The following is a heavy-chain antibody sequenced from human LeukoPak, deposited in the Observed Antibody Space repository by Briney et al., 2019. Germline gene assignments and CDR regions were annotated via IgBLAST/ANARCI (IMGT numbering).Heavy chain of an antibody. D-gene: IGHD1-26*01. CDR2: ISGSGGST. CDR3: ARGPSGSYIDY. CDR1: GFTFSSYA. J-gene: IGHJ4*02. Sequence: GGSLRHSCAASGFTFSSYAMSWVRQAPGKGLEWVSAISGSGGSTYYADSVKGRFTISRDNSKNTLYLQMNSLRAEDTAVYYCARGPSGSYIDYWGQGTLVTVSS. V-gene: IGHV3-23*01.